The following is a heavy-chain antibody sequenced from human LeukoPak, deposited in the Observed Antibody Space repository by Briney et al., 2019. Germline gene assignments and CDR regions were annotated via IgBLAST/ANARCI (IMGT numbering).Heavy chain of an antibody. CDR1: GFTFDDYA. Sequence: PGRSLRLSCAASGFTFDDYAMHWVRQAPGKGLEWVSGISWNSGSIGYADSVKGRFTISRDNAKNSLYLQMNSLRAEDTAVYYCVRDKEEMIRAPYAFGIWGQGTMVTVSS. CDR2: ISWNSGSI. J-gene: IGHJ3*02. D-gene: IGHD3-10*01. V-gene: IGHV3-9*01. CDR3: VRDKEEMIRAPYAFGI.